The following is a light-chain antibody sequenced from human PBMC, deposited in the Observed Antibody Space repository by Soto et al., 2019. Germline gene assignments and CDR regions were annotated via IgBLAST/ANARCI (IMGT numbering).Light chain of an antibody. CDR2: GAS. V-gene: IGKV3-15*01. CDR3: QQYNNWPPYT. Sequence: EIVMTQSPATLSVSPGERATLSCRASQSVSSNLARYQQKPGQAPRLLIYGASTRATGIPARFSGSGSGTEFTLTISSLQSEEFAVYYCQQYNNWPPYTFGQGTKLEIK. CDR1: QSVSSN. J-gene: IGKJ2*01.